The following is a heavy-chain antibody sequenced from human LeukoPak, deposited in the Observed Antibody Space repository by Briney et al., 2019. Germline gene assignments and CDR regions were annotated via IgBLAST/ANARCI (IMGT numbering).Heavy chain of an antibody. Sequence: SETLSLTCAVYGGSFSDYFWSWIRQPPRKGLEWIGEINHSGTTNYNPSLKSRVTISIDTSANQFSLKLSSVTAADTAVYYCARMTRFGDFPWGQGTLVTVSS. J-gene: IGHJ5*02. CDR1: GGSFSDYF. CDR3: ARMTRFGDFP. V-gene: IGHV4-34*01. D-gene: IGHD3-10*01. CDR2: INHSGTT.